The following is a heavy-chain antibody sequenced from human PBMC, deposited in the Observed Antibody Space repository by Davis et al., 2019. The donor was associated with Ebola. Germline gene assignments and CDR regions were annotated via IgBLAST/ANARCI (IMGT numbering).Heavy chain of an antibody. CDR2: ISSSSSYI. CDR3: ARGWPSTVTTDYYAMDA. D-gene: IGHD4-17*01. CDR1: GFTFSSYS. Sequence: PGGSLRLSCAASGFTFSSYSMNWVRQAPGKGLEWVSSISSSSSYIYYADSVKGRFTISRDNAKNSLYLQMNSLRAEDTAVYYCARGWPSTVTTDYYAMDAWGKGTTVTVSS. J-gene: IGHJ6*04. V-gene: IGHV3-21*04.